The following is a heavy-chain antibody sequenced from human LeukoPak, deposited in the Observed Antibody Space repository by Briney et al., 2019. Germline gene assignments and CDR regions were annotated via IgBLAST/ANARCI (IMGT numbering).Heavy chain of an antibody. CDR3: ARGYFEYSSSSGPFDY. CDR1: GGTFSSYA. CDR2: IIPIFGTA. J-gene: IGHJ4*02. D-gene: IGHD6-6*01. V-gene: IGHV1-69*06. Sequence: ASVKVSCKASGGTFSSYAISWVRQAPGQGLEWMGGIIPIFGTANYAQKFQGRVTITADKSTSTAYMELSSLRSEDTAVYYCARGYFEYSSSSGPFDYWGQGTLVTVSS.